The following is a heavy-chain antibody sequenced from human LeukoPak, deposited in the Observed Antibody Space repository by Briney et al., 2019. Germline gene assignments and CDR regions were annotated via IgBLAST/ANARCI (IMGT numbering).Heavy chain of an antibody. CDR2: IWYDGSNK. Sequence: GGSLRLSCAASGFTFSSYGMHWVRQAPGKGLEWVAVIWYDGSNKYYADSVKGRFTISRDSSKNTLYLQMNSLRAEDTAVYYCAKDGDGYNFPFDFWGQGTLVTVSS. CDR3: AKDGDGYNFPFDF. J-gene: IGHJ4*02. CDR1: GFTFSSYG. V-gene: IGHV3-33*06. D-gene: IGHD5-24*01.